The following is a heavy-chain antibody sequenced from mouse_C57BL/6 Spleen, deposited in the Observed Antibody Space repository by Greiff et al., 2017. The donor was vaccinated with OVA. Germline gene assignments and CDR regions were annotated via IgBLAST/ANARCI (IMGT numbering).Heavy chain of an antibody. D-gene: IGHD2-4*01. CDR1: GFNIKDYY. CDR3: AEDGFYCDYGVTL. V-gene: IGHV14-2*01. Sequence: VLLQQSGAELVKPGASVKLSCTASGFNIKDYYMHWVKQRTEQGLEWIGRIDPEDGETKYPPNFQGKATITADTSSNTAYLQLSSLTSEDTAVNYCAEDGFYCDYGVTLRGQGTLVTVSA. J-gene: IGHJ3*01. CDR2: IDPEDGET.